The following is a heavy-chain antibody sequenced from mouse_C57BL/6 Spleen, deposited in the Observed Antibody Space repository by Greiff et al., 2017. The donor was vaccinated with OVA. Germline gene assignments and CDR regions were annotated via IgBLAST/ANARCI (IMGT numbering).Heavy chain of an antibody. CDR1: GYAFSSSW. CDR2: IYPGDGDT. D-gene: IGHD1-1*01. J-gene: IGHJ4*01. V-gene: IGHV1-82*01. Sequence: VKLVESGPELVKPGASVKISCKASGYAFSSSWMNWVKQRPGKGLEWIGRIYPGDGDTNYNGKFKGKATLTADKSSSTAYMQLSSLTSEDSAVYFCARWSSDYAMDYWGQGTSVTVSS. CDR3: ARWSSDYAMDY.